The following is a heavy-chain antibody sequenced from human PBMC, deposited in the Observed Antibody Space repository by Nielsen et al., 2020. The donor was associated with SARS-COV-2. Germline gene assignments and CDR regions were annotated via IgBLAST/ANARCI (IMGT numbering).Heavy chain of an antibody. Sequence: SETLSLTCAVSGVSFTSNYWWGWVRQPPGKGLEWIGEIHHSGNTNYAPSFKSRVSMSVDKSKSHLSLRLRSVTAADTAVYYCARSGPRRNNAFDIWGQGSMVTVSS. CDR2: IHHSGNT. CDR3: ARSGPRRNNAFDI. CDR1: GVSFTSNYW. V-gene: IGHV4-4*02. J-gene: IGHJ3*02. D-gene: IGHD1-26*01.